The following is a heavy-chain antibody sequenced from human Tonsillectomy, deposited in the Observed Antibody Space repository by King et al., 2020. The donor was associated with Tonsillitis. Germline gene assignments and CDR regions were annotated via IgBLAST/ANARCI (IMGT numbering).Heavy chain of an antibody. CDR3: ARVEGGYCSGGGCYSNWFDP. D-gene: IGHD2-15*01. Sequence: DQLVQSGAEVKKPGASVKVSCKASGYTFTGYYIHWVRQAPGQGLEWMGWINPNSGGTNYAQKFQGRVTMTRDTSINTAYMELSRLRSDDPAVYYCARVEGGYCSGGGCYSNWFDPWGQGTLITVSS. J-gene: IGHJ5*02. CDR2: INPNSGGT. CDR1: GYTFTGYY. V-gene: IGHV1-2*02.